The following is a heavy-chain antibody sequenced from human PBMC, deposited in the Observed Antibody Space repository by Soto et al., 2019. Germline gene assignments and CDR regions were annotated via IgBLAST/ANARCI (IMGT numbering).Heavy chain of an antibody. Sequence: AALKVSCKASGYTFTSYAIHWVRQAPGQRLEWMGWINAGSGNTKYSQKFQGRVTITRDTSASTAYMELSSLRSEDTAVYYCARSPPEQWLGFDYWGQGTLVTVSS. V-gene: IGHV1-3*01. D-gene: IGHD6-19*01. CDR2: INAGSGNT. J-gene: IGHJ4*02. CDR1: GYTFTSYA. CDR3: ARSPPEQWLGFDY.